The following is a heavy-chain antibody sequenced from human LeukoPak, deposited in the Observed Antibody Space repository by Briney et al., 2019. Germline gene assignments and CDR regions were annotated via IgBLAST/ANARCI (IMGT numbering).Heavy chain of an antibody. CDR3: ARVRPLGIAALKNAFDI. J-gene: IGHJ3*02. CDR2: ISAYNGNT. V-gene: IGHV1-18*01. CDR1: GYTFTSYG. Sequence: ASVKVSCKASGYTFTSYGISWVRQAPGQGLEWMGRISAYNGNTNYAQKLQGRVTMTTDTSTSTAYMELRSLRSDDTAVYYCARVRPLGIAALKNAFDIWGQGTMVTVSS. D-gene: IGHD6-6*01.